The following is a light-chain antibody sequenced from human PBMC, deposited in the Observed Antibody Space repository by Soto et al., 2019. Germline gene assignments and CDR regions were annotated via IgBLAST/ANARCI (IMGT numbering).Light chain of an antibody. J-gene: IGKJ1*01. CDR3: QHFGGSPPWT. Sequence: EIVLTQSPGNLSLSPGERATLSCRASQSVSSNYQQLLRLVLAGQAPRLLISGASSRATGFPDTFSGSGSAADLPLTVNRLEPEDFAVYSCQHFGGSPPWTFGQGTKV. CDR1: QSVSSNY. V-gene: IGKV3-20*01. CDR2: GAS.